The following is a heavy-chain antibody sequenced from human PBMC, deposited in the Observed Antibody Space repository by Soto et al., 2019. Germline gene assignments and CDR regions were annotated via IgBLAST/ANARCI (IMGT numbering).Heavy chain of an antibody. J-gene: IGHJ6*02. Sequence: ASVKVSCKASGYTFTGYYMHWVRQAPGQGLEWMGWINPNSGGTNYAQKFQGWVTMTRDTSISTAYMELSRLRSDDTAVYYCAREVPREYYDILTGTHYYYYYGMDVWGQGTTVTVSS. V-gene: IGHV1-2*04. CDR1: GYTFTGYY. D-gene: IGHD3-9*01. CDR2: INPNSGGT. CDR3: AREVPREYYDILTGTHYYYYYGMDV.